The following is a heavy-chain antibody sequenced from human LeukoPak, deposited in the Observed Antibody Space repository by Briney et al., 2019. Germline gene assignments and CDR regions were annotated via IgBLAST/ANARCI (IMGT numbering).Heavy chain of an antibody. V-gene: IGHV3-33*01. Sequence: PGRSLRLSCAASGFTFSSYGMHWVRQAPGKGLEWVAVIWYDGSNKYYADSVKGRFTISRDNSKNTLYLQMNSLRAEDTAVYYCARDREGGERSYQLAYWGQGTLVTVSS. CDR2: IWYDGSNK. CDR1: GFTFSSYG. CDR3: ARDREGGERSYQLAY. D-gene: IGHD1-26*01. J-gene: IGHJ4*02.